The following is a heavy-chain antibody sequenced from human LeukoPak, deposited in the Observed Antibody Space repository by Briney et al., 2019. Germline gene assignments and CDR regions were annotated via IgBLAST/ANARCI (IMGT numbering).Heavy chain of an antibody. V-gene: IGHV4-59*01. CDR3: ASQHYSSALGY. J-gene: IGHJ4*02. Sequence: SETLSLTCTVSGGSISSYYWSWIRQPPGKGLEWIGYIYYSGSTNYNPSLKSRVTISVDTSKNQFSLKLSSVTAADTAVYYCASQHYSSALGYWGQGTLVTVSS. CDR2: IYYSGST. CDR1: GGSISSYY. D-gene: IGHD6-19*01.